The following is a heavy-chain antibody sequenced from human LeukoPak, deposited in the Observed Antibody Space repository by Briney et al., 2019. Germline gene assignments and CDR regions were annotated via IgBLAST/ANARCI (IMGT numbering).Heavy chain of an antibody. V-gene: IGHV3-7*01. Sequence: GGSLRLSCAASGFTFSSYWMSWVRQAPGKGLEWVATIKEDGGEKYYVDSVKGRFTIPRDNAKNSLYLQMNSLRAEDTAVYYCARDRSRCYYWGQGTLVTVSS. CDR3: ARDRSRCYY. CDR1: GFTFSSYW. J-gene: IGHJ4*02. CDR2: IKEDGGEK.